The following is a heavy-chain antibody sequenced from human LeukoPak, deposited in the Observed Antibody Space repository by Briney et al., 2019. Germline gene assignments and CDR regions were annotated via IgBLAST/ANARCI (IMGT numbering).Heavy chain of an antibody. CDR3: AKSHLYSNYGNYYYGMDV. CDR2: ISGSGGST. CDR1: GFTFSSYA. D-gene: IGHD4-11*01. V-gene: IGHV3-23*01. J-gene: IGHJ6*02. Sequence: AGGSLRLSCAASGFTFSSYAMSWVRQAPGKGLEWVSAISGSGGSTYYADSVKGRFTISRDNSKNTLYLQMNSLRAEDTAVYYCAKSHLYSNYGNYYYGMDVWGQGTTVTVSS.